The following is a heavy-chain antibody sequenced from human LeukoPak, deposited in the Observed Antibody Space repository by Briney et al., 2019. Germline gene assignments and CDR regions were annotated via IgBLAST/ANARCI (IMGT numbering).Heavy chain of an antibody. CDR2: ISSSGSTI. V-gene: IGHV3-48*03. D-gene: IGHD3-3*01. CDR1: GFTFSSYE. CDR3: ARGDYDFWSGYYRNYGMDV. Sequence: GGPLRLSCAASGFTFSSYEMNWVRQAPGKGLEWVSYISSSGSTIYYADSVKGRFTISRDNAKNSLYLQMNGLRAEDTAVYYCARGDYDFWSGYYRNYGMDVWGQGTTVTVSS. J-gene: IGHJ6*02.